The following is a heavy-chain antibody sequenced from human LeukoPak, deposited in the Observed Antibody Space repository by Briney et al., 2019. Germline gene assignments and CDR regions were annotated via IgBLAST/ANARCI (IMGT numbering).Heavy chain of an antibody. CDR3: ARDAPPFLEWLHLMDV. Sequence: ASVKVSCKASGYTFTGYYIHWVRQAPGQGLEWMGWINPNSGGTNYAQKFQGRVTMTRDTSISTAYMELSRLRSDDTAVYYCARDAPPFLEWLHLMDVWGKGTTVTVSS. CDR1: GYTFTGYY. J-gene: IGHJ6*03. D-gene: IGHD3-3*02. V-gene: IGHV1-2*02. CDR2: INPNSGGT.